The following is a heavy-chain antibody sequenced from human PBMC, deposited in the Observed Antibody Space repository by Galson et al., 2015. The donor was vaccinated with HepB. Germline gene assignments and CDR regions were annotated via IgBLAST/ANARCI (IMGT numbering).Heavy chain of an antibody. CDR1: GFTFNNYA. J-gene: IGHJ4*02. V-gene: IGHV3-23*01. CDR3: AKVAGVIDFYFDY. CDR2: ISGTGGST. D-gene: IGHD6-19*01. Sequence: SLRLSCAVSGFTFNNYAMNWVRQAPGKGLEWVAAISGTGGSTYYSDSVKGRFTISRDNSKNTVYLQMNSLRAGDTAVYFCAKVAGVIDFYFDYWGQGTLVTVSS.